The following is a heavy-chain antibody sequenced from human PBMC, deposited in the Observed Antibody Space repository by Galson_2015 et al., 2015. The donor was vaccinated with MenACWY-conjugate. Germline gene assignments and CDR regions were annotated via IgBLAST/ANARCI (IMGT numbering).Heavy chain of an antibody. J-gene: IGHJ5*02. V-gene: IGHV1-18*04. Sequence: SVKVSCKASGYTFTNYDITWVRQAPGQGLEWMGWFSHYSGNTRFGEKVQGRVSMTTDTSTNTAYMELRSLRSDDTAVYYWARVSLRDSGSNPNWLDPWGQGTLVTVSS. CDR1: GYTFTNYD. D-gene: IGHD3-10*01. CDR3: ARVSLRDSGSNPNWLDP. CDR2: FSHYSGNT.